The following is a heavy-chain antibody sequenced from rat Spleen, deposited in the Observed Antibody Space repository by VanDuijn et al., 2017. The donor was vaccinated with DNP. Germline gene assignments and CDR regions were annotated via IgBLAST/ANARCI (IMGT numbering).Heavy chain of an antibody. CDR3: ARHVLPLRVWDY. Sequence: EVQLVESGGGLVQPGRSLKLSCAASGFTFSDYYMAWVRQAPTKGLEWVAYIIYDGGRTYYGDSVKGRFTISRDNAKSTLYLQINSLRSEDMATYYCARHVLPLRVWDYWGQGVMVTVSS. CDR2: IIYDGGRT. D-gene: IGHD1-4*01. J-gene: IGHJ2*01. CDR1: GFTFSDYY. V-gene: IGHV5-22*01.